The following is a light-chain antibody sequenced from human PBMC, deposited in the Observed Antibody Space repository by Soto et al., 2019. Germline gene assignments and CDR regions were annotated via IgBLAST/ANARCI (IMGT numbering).Light chain of an antibody. J-gene: IGKJ2*01. Sequence: DIQMTQSPSTLSASVGDIVTITCRASQSISTRLAWYQQKPWRAPKLLIYKASSLESGVPSRFSCSGSGTEFALTISSLQPDDFATYYCQQYHSYSTFGQGTNLEIK. CDR2: KAS. CDR1: QSISTR. CDR3: QQYHSYST. V-gene: IGKV1-5*03.